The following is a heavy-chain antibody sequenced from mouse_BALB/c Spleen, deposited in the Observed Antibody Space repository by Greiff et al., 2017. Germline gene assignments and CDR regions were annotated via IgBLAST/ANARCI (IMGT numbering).Heavy chain of an antibody. Sequence: EVQRVESGGGLVKPGGSLKLSCAASGFTFSSYTMSWVRQTPEKRLEWVATISSGGSYTYYPDSVKGRFTISRDNAKNTLYLQMSSLKSEDTAMYYCTRDEGYGSRNAMDYWGQGTSVTVSS. D-gene: IGHD1-1*01. CDR3: TRDEGYGSRNAMDY. V-gene: IGHV5-6-4*01. CDR2: ISSGGSYT. CDR1: GFTFSSYT. J-gene: IGHJ4*01.